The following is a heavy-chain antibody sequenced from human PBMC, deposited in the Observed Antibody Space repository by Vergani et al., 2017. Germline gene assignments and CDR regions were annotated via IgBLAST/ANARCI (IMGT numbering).Heavy chain of an antibody. V-gene: IGHV1-2*02. D-gene: IGHD2-15*01. CDR1: GYTFIGYY. J-gene: IGHJ6*02. CDR3: ICRRSLDYYYGMAV. CDR2: INPNSGGT. Sequence: QVQLVQSGAEVKKPGASVKVSCKASGYTFIGYYMHWVRQAPGQGLEWMGWINPNSGGTNYAQKFPGRVTMTRDTSISTAYMELSRLRSDDTAVYYCICRRSLDYYYGMAVWGQGTTVTVSS.